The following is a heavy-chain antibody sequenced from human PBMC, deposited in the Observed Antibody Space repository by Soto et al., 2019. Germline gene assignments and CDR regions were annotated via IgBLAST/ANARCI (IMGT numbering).Heavy chain of an antibody. D-gene: IGHD5-18*01. J-gene: IGHJ6*02. CDR3: ARETAHDYYGMDV. Sequence: QVQLVQSGAEVKKPGSSVKVSCKASGGTFTGYYMHWVRQAPGQGLEWMGWINPNSGGTNYAQKFQGWVTMTRDTSISTAYMELSRLRSDDTAVYYCARETAHDYYGMDVWGQGTTVTVSS. V-gene: IGHV1-2*04. CDR1: GGTFTGYY. CDR2: INPNSGGT.